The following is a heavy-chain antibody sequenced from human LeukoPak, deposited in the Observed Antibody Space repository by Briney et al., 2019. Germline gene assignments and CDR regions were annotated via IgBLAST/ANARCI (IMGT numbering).Heavy chain of an antibody. J-gene: IGHJ4*02. D-gene: IGHD3-22*01. Sequence: GGSLRLSCAASGFTFSGSAMHWVRQASGKGLEWVGRIRSKANRYATAYAASVKGRFTISRDDSKNTAYLQMNSLKTEDTAVYYCTRHGSYYYDSSGYSLFDYWGQGTLVTVSS. CDR2: IRSKANRYAT. V-gene: IGHV3-73*01. CDR3: TRHGSYYYDSSGYSLFDY. CDR1: GFTFSGSA.